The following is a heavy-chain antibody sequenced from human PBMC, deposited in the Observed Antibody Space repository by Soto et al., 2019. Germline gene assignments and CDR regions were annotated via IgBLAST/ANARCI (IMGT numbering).Heavy chain of an antibody. J-gene: IGHJ4*02. Sequence: EVQLLESGGGLVQPGGSLRLSCAPSGFTFSSYAMSWVRQAPGKGLECVSSISSSGDTTYYADSVKGRFTISRDNSKNKLFLQMNSLRAVDTAVYYCAKEAPNLVPSFFDDWGQGTLVTVSA. CDR3: AKEAPNLVPSFFDD. CDR2: ISSSGDTT. V-gene: IGHV3-23*01. D-gene: IGHD3-10*01. CDR1: GFTFSSYA.